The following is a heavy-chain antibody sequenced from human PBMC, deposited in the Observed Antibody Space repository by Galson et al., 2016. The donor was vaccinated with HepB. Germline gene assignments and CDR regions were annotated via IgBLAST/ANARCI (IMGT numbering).Heavy chain of an antibody. CDR2: ITGSSGTK. Sequence: SLRLSCAASGFTFGDYYMTWIRQAPGKGLEWVSGITGSSGTKVYADSVRGRFTVSRDNSKSTLYLQMNSLRVEDTAVYYCAKRAGGGTYYAIDYWGQGTLVTVSS. CDR1: GFTFGDYY. J-gene: IGHJ4*02. D-gene: IGHD1-26*01. CDR3: AKRAGGGTYYAIDY. V-gene: IGHV3-23*01.